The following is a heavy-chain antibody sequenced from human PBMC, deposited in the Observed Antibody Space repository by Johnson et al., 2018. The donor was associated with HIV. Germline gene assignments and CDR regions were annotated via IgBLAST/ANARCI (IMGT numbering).Heavy chain of an antibody. CDR3: ARVDGSTWYSLYDAFDI. V-gene: IGHV3-7*01. CDR2: IKQDGSEK. Sequence: VQLVESGGGLVQPGGSLRLSCAASGFTFSRYWLTWVRQAPGKGLEWVANIKQDGSEKYYVDSVKGRFTISRDNAKKSLYLQMNSLIAEDTAVYYCARVDGSTWYSLYDAFDIWGQGTMVTVSS. J-gene: IGHJ3*02. D-gene: IGHD6-13*01. CDR1: GFTFSRYW.